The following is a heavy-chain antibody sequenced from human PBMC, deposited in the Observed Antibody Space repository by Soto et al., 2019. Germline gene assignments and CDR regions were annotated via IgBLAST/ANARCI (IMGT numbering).Heavy chain of an antibody. CDR3: ARGVRQQLVPPSYYFDY. D-gene: IGHD6-13*01. CDR1: DDSINSDKYY. V-gene: IGHV4-31*03. Sequence: SETLSLTCSVSDDSINSDKYYWGWIRQPPGKGLEWIGYIYYSGSTYYNPSLKSRVTISVDTSKNQFSLKLSSVTAADTAVYYCARGVRQQLVPPSYYFDYWGQGTLVTVSS. CDR2: IYYSGST. J-gene: IGHJ4*02.